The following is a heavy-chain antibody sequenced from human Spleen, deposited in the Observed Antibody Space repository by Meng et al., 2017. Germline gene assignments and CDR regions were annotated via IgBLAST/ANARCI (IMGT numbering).Heavy chain of an antibody. CDR2: IIPNSGDT. CDR3: VRDENISLGKLFGDY. V-gene: IGHV1-2*06. J-gene: IGHJ4*02. Sequence: PGQSGAEVKKPGASVKVSCKPSGYTFNAYYIHWVRQAPGQGLEWMGHIIPNSGDTLYAPKFQGRVSMTADTSIGTAYVELSGLRSDDTAIYYCVRDENISLGKLFGDYWGQGTLVTVSS. CDR1: GYTFNAYY. D-gene: IGHD2-21*01.